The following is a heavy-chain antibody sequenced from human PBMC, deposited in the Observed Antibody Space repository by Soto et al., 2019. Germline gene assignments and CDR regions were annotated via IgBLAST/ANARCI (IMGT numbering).Heavy chain of an antibody. CDR2: VSPTGDTV. CDR1: GFRFEQYV. D-gene: IGHD3-10*01. CDR3: LKDAPNGSIDD. V-gene: IGHV3-9*01. Sequence: VQVVASGGGLVQPGRSLRLSCAVSGFRFEQYVMHWVRQAPGKGLECVSTVSPTGDTVAYADSVEGRFTVSRDNAKNSLCLQINSLKGDDTAFSYCLKDAPNGSIDDWGQGTLVTVSS. J-gene: IGHJ4*02.